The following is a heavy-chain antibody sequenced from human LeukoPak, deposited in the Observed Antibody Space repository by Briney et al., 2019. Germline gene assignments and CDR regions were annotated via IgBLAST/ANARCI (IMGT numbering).Heavy chain of an antibody. D-gene: IGHD4-23*01. J-gene: IGHJ3*02. CDR3: TTDYGGNPPDAFDI. CDR1: GFTFSNAW. Sequence: PGGSLRLSCAASGFTFSNAWMSWVRQAPGTGLEWVGRIRSKTDGGTTDYAAPVKGRFTISRDDSKNTLYLQMNSLKTEDTAVYYCTTDYGGNPPDAFDIWGQGTMVTVSS. CDR2: IRSKTDGGTT. V-gene: IGHV3-15*01.